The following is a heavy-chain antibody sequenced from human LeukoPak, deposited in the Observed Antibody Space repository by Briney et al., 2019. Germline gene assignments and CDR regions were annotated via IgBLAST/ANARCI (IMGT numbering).Heavy chain of an antibody. CDR3: ARHTDMRIPYY. D-gene: IGHD3-16*01. CDR1: GYTFTSYW. CDR2: IYPGDSDT. V-gene: IGHV5-51*01. J-gene: IGHJ4*02. Sequence: GESLKISCKVSGYTFTSYWIGWVRQMPGKGLEWMGIIYPGDSDTRYSPSFQGQVTISADKSISTAYLQWSSLKASDTAMYYCARHTDMRIPYYWGQGTQVTVSS.